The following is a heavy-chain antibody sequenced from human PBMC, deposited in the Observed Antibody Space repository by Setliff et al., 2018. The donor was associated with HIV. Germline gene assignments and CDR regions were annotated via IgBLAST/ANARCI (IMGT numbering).Heavy chain of an antibody. J-gene: IGHJ4*02. CDR2: IYHSGST. V-gene: IGHV4-38-2*02. CDR1: GYSISSGYY. Sequence: SETLSLTCTVSGYSISSGYYWGWIRQPPGKGLGWIGSIYHSGSTYYNPSLQGRVTMTTDTSTSTAYMELRSLRSDDTAVYYCALDNRQFDYWGQGTLVTVSS. CDR3: ALDNRQFDY.